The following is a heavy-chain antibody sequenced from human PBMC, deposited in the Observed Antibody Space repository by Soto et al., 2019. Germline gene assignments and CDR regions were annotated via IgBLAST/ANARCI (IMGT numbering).Heavy chain of an antibody. CDR2: IDPSDSYT. V-gene: IGHV5-10-1*01. D-gene: IGHD6-13*01. CDR1: GYSFTSYW. CDR3: ARYQDSSSWNGMDV. J-gene: IGHJ6*02. Sequence: PGESLKISCKGSGYSFTSYWISWVRQMPGKGLEWMGRIDPSDSYTNYSPSFQGHVTISADKSISTAYLQWSSLKASDTAMNYCARYQDSSSWNGMDVWGQGTTVTVSS.